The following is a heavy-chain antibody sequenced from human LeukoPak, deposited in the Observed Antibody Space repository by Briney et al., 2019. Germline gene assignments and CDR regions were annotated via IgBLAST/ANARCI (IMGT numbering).Heavy chain of an antibody. J-gene: IGHJ4*02. Sequence: GGSLRLSCAASGFTFSSYGMSWVRQAPGKGPEWVPAISGSGGSTYYADSVKGRFTISRDNSKNTLYLQMNSLRAEDTAVYYCAKVTRDGYNLFDYWGQGTLVTVSS. V-gene: IGHV3-23*01. CDR3: AKVTRDGYNLFDY. D-gene: IGHD5-24*01. CDR2: ISGSGGST. CDR1: GFTFSSYG.